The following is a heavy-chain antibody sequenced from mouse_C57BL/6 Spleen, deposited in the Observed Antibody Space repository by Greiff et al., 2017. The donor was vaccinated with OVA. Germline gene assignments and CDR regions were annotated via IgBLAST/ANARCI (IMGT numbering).Heavy chain of an antibody. CDR3: ARSYYGNYVGAMDY. CDR1: GYTFTSYW. J-gene: IGHJ4*01. CDR2: IDPNSGCT. V-gene: IGHV1-72*01. Sequence: VQLQQSGAELVKPGASVKLSCKASGYTFTSYWMHWVKQRPGRGLEWIGRIDPNSGCTKYNEKFKSKATLTVDKPSSTAYMQLSSQTSEDSAVYYCARSYYGNYVGAMDYWGQGTSVTVSS. D-gene: IGHD2-10*01.